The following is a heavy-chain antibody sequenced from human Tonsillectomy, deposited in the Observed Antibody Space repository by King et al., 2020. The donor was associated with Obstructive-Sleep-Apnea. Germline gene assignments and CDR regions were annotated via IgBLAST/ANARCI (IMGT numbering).Heavy chain of an antibody. CDR2: IWFDGSNK. Sequence: QLVQSGGGVVQPGRSLRLSCAASGFTFSTYGMHWVRQAPGKGLEWVAIIWFDGSNKYYADSVKGRFTISRDNSNNTLYLQMNSLRAEDTAVYYCARVTRGGDLFYFHCGGQGTLVTASA. CDR3: ARVTRGGDLFYFHC. CDR1: GFTFSTYG. V-gene: IGHV3-33*01. D-gene: IGHD2-21*02. J-gene: IGHJ4*02.